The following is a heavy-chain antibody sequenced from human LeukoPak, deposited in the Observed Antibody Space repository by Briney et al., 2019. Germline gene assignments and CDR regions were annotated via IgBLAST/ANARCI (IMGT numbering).Heavy chain of an antibody. V-gene: IGHV3-53*01. J-gene: IGHJ3*02. Sequence: GGSLRLSCAASVFSVSSNFMTWVRQSPGKGLEWVSVIFSGGSTYYADSVKGRFTISRDNSKDTLYLQMNSLRVEDTAIYYCARGRRWDLLVSLIDASDIWGQGTMVTVSS. CDR3: ARGRRWDLLVSLIDASDI. CDR2: IFSGGST. CDR1: VFSVSSNF. D-gene: IGHD1-26*01.